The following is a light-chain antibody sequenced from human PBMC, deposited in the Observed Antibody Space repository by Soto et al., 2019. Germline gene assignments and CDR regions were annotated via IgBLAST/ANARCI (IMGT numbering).Light chain of an antibody. CDR1: QSILTW. J-gene: IGKJ5*01. CDR2: AAS. V-gene: IGKV1-39*01. Sequence: IQMTQSPSTLSASVGDRVTITCRASQSILTWLAWYQQKPGKAPKLLIYAASTLQSGVPSRFSGSGSGTDFTLTISSLQPEDFATYYCQQSYSTPTFGQGTRLEI. CDR3: QQSYSTPT.